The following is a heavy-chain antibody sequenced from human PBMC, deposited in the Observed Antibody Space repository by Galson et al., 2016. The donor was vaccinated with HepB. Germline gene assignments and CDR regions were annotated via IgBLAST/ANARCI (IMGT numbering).Heavy chain of an antibody. J-gene: IGHJ1*01. Sequence: CLRLSCAASGFSVSSNYMSWVRQAPGKGLQWVSVIFTGGSTYYAEPVKGRFTISRDNSKNTLYLQMNSRGAEDTAIYYGAVRYSSIWYFQHWGRGTLVSVSS. V-gene: IGHV3-53*01. D-gene: IGHD6-13*01. CDR2: IFTGGST. CDR3: AVRYSSIWYFQH. CDR1: GFSVSSNY.